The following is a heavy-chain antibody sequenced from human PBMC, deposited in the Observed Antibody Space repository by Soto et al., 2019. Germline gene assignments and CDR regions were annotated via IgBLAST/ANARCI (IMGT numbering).Heavy chain of an antibody. CDR1: GGSISTSNW. CDR2: VYRTGSI. J-gene: IGHJ4*02. Sequence: SGTLSLTCAVSGGSISTSNWWSWVRQPPGKGLEWIGEVYRTGSINYNPSLESRLTISVDKSKNQFSLKLTSVTAADTAVYYCARARATIAAAAIFDCWGQGTLVTVSS. D-gene: IGHD6-13*01. V-gene: IGHV4-4*02. CDR3: ARARATIAAAAIFDC.